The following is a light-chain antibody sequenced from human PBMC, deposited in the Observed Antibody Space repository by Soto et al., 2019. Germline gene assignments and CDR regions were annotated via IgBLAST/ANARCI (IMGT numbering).Light chain of an antibody. J-gene: IGKJ4*01. Sequence: EIVMTQSPATLSVSPGERATLSCRASHIVGSHLAWYQQKPGRAPRLVIYDIFTRDTGAPTRISGSGSGTEFTLTISSLQSEDFAVYYCQEYNSWPRTFGGGTKVDIK. CDR2: DIF. V-gene: IGKV3D-15*01. CDR1: HIVGSH. CDR3: QEYNSWPRT.